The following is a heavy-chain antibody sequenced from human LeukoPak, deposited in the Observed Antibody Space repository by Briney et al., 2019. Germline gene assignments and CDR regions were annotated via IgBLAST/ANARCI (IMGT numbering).Heavy chain of an antibody. CDR3: ARGGIARYCSSTSCYTGNDY. V-gene: IGHV1-2*02. CDR2: INPNSGGT. D-gene: IGHD2-2*02. CDR1: GYTFTGYY. J-gene: IGHJ4*02. Sequence: GASVKVSCKASGYTFTGYYMHWVRQAPGQGLEWMGWINPNSGGTNYAQKFQGRVTMTRDTSISTAYTELSRLRSDDTAVYYCARGGIARYCSSTSCYTGNDYWGQGTLVTVFS.